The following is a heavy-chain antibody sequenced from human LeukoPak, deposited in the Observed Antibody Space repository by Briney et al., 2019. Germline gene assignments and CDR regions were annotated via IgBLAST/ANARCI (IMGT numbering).Heavy chain of an antibody. D-gene: IGHD4-17*01. CDR2: IWYDGSNK. CDR1: GFTFSSYG. CDR3: AGDYGEYYYGMDV. V-gene: IGHV3-33*01. Sequence: GRSLRLSCAASGFTFSSYGMHWVRQAPGKGLEWVAVIWYDGSNKSYADPVKGRFTISRDNSKNTLYLQMSRLRAEDTAVYCCAGDYGEYYYGMDVWGQGTTVTV. J-gene: IGHJ6*02.